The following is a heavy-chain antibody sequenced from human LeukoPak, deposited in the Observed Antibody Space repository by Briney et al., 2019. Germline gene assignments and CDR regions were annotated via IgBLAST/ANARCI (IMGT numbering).Heavy chain of an antibody. J-gene: IGHJ4*02. Sequence: ASVNVSCKASGYTFTGYYMHWVRQAPGQGLEWMGWINPNSGGTNYAQKFQGRVTMTRDTSISTAYMELSRLRSDGTAVYYCARDLGSDSSGYYLLDYWGQGTLVTVSS. CDR2: INPNSGGT. V-gene: IGHV1-2*02. CDR1: GYTFTGYY. CDR3: ARDLGSDSSGYYLLDY. D-gene: IGHD3-22*01.